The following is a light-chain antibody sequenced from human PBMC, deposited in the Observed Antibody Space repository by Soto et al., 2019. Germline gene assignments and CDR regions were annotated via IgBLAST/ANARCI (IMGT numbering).Light chain of an antibody. CDR3: QSYDNSLTDSVV. V-gene: IGLV1-40*01. J-gene: IGLJ2*01. Sequence: QSALTQPPSVSRAPGQKVTISCTGSSSNIGAGYDVNWYQQFPGTAPKLLIYGDSNRPSGVPDRFSGSKSGTSASLAITGLQAEDEADYYSQSYDNSLTDSVVFGGGTKVTVL. CDR2: GDS. CDR1: SSNIGAGYD.